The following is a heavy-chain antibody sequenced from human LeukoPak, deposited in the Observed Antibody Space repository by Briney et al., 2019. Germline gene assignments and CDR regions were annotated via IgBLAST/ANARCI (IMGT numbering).Heavy chain of an antibody. CDR3: ARVAQGPHYFDY. V-gene: IGHV3-30-3*01. CDR1: GFTFSGSA. Sequence: PGGSLKLSCAASGFTFSGSAIHWVRQAPGKGLEWVAVMSYDGSNKYYADSVKGRFTISRDNSKSTLYLQMNSLRAEDTAVYYCARVAQGPHYFDYWGQGTLVTVSS. CDR2: MSYDGSNK. J-gene: IGHJ4*02.